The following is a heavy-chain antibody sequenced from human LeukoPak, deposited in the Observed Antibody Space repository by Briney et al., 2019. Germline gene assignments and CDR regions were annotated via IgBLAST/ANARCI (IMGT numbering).Heavy chain of an antibody. CDR1: GGSISSYY. D-gene: IGHD3-10*01. CDR2: IYYSGST. CDR3: ASGAYYYGSGTGWFDP. Sequence: ETLSLTCTVSGGSISSYYWSWIRQPPGKGLEWIGYIYYSGSTNYNPSLKSRVTISADTSKNQFSLKLSSVTAADTAVYYCASGAYYYGSGTGWFDPWGQGTLVTVSS. J-gene: IGHJ5*02. V-gene: IGHV4-59*01.